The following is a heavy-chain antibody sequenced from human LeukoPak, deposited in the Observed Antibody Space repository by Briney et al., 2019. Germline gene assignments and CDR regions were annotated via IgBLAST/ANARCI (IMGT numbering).Heavy chain of an antibody. CDR2: INGDGSST. V-gene: IGHV3-74*01. Sequence: PGGSLRLSCAASGFIFNNYWMHWVRQSPGEGPLWLARINGDGSSTSYAHSVQGRFNISRDNAKNTLYLQMNSLTAEDTAVYYCTRQWHTPSDYWGQGTQVTVSS. D-gene: IGHD6-19*01. J-gene: IGHJ4*02. CDR1: GFIFNNYW. CDR3: TRQWHTPSDY.